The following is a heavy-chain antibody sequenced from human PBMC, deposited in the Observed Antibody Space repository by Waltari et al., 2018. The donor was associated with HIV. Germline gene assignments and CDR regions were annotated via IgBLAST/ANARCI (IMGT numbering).Heavy chain of an antibody. J-gene: IGHJ4*02. Sequence: EVQLLESGGGFVQPGGSLRLSCAASGFIFSTYAMSWVRQAPGKGLEWVSAFSGRGDNTYCVDSVKGRLTISRDKSKNTLYLQMSSLSAEDTAVYDCAKGKTGDFWGQGTLVTVSS. V-gene: IGHV3-23*01. CDR3: AKGKTGDF. CDR1: GFIFSTYA. CDR2: FSGRGDNT.